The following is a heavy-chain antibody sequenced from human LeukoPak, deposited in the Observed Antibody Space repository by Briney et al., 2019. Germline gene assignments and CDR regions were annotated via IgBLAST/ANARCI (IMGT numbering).Heavy chain of an antibody. D-gene: IGHD6-19*01. CDR2: IYYSGST. CDR3: ARGGQGRIAVADGGFDY. Sequence: SENLSLTCTVSGGSICSSSYYWGWIRQPQGKGLEWIGSIYYSGSTYYNPSLKSRVTISVDTSKNQFSLKLSSVTAADTAVYYCARGGQGRIAVADGGFDYWGQGTLVTVSS. J-gene: IGHJ4*02. V-gene: IGHV4-39*07. CDR1: GGSICSSSYY.